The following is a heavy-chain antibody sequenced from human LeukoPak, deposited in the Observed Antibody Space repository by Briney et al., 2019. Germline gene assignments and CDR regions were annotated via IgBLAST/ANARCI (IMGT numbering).Heavy chain of an antibody. J-gene: IGHJ6*02. CDR3: AKDPSGSYLYYYYGMDV. CDR1: GFPFSQHG. CDR2: IWVDGTRK. Sequence: GGSLRLSCATSGFPFSQHGYPWVRQAPGKGLEWTAIIWVDGTRKYYADSVKGRFTISRDNSKNTLYLQMNSLRAEDTAVYYCAKDPSGSYLYYYYGMDVWGQGTTVTVSS. V-gene: IGHV3-33*06. D-gene: IGHD1-26*01.